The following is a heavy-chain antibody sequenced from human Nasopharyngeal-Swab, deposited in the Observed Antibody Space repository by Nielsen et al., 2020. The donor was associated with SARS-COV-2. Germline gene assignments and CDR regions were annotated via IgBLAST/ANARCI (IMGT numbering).Heavy chain of an antibody. D-gene: IGHD3-22*01. CDR2: ISGSGGST. V-gene: IGHV3-23*01. CDR3: AKIRSSGYYEGGDY. CDR1: GFTFSSYA. Sequence: GESLKIPCAASGFTFSSYAMSWVRQAPGKGLEWVSAISGSGGSTYYADSVKGRFTISRDNSKNTLYLQMNSLRAEDTAVYYCAKIRSSGYYEGGDYWGQGTLVTVSS. J-gene: IGHJ4*02.